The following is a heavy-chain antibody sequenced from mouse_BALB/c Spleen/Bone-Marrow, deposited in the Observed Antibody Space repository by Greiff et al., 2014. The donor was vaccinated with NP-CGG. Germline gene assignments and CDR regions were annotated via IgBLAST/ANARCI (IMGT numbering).Heavy chain of an antibody. J-gene: IGHJ3*01. CDR1: GFSLNNYG. CDR2: IWAGGGT. CDR3: VSELGGFAY. Sequence: VKLMESGPGLVAPSQSLSISCTVSGFSLNNYGVHWVRQPPGKGLEWLGVIWAGGGTNYNSTLMSRLSVIKDSSKSQVFLKMNSLQTDDTAMYYCVSELGGFAYWGQGTLVTVSA. V-gene: IGHV2-9*02.